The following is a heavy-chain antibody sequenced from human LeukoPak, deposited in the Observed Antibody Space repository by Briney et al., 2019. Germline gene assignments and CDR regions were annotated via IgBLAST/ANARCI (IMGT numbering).Heavy chain of an antibody. CDR1: GFTFSSYS. CDR2: ISSLSGTI. J-gene: IGHJ4*02. V-gene: IGHV3-48*01. D-gene: IGHD3-16*01. CDR3: VRDQGGAVSY. Sequence: GGSLRLSCAASGFTFSSYSMNWVRQAPGKGLEWVSYISSLSGTIDYADSVKGRFIISRGNAKNSLFLQMNSLRAEDTAVYYCVRDQGGAVSYWGQGTLVTVSS.